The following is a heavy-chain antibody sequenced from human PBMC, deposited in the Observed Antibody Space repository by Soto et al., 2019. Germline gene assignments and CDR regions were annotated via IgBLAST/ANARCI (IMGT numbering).Heavy chain of an antibody. D-gene: IGHD2-2*01. CDR2: IVVGSGHT. J-gene: IGHJ6*02. V-gene: IGHV1-58*02. Sequence: ASVKVSCKTSGFTFISSAMQWVRQARGQRLEWIGWIVVGSGHTNYAQKFQERVTITRDMSTTTAYMELSSLRSEDTAVYYCAAASSTSGGYYGMDVWGQGTTVT. CDR1: GFTFISSA. CDR3: AAASSTSGGYYGMDV.